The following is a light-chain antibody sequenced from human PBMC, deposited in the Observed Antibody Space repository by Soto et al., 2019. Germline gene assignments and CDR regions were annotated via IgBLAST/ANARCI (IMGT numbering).Light chain of an antibody. J-gene: IGLJ2*01. CDR2: SNN. CDR3: AAWDDSLNGRL. CDR1: RSNIGSNT. V-gene: IGLV1-44*01. Sequence: QSVLTQPPSASGTPGQRVTISCSGSRSNIGSNTVNWYQQLPGTAPKLLIYSNNQRPSGVPARFSGSKSGTSASLAISGLQSEDEADYYCAAWDDSLNGRLFGGGTKLTVL.